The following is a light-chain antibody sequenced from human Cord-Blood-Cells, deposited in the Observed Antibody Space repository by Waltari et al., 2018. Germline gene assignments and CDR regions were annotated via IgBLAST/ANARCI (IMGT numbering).Light chain of an antibody. CDR1: QSVSSN. V-gene: IGKV3-15*01. Sequence: EIVLTQSPATLSVSPGERATLSCRASQSVSSNLAWHQQQPGQAPRLLIYGASTRATGIPARFSGSGSGTEFTLIISSLQSEDFAVYYCQQYNNWPYTFGQGTKLEIK. J-gene: IGKJ2*01. CDR2: GAS. CDR3: QQYNNWPYT.